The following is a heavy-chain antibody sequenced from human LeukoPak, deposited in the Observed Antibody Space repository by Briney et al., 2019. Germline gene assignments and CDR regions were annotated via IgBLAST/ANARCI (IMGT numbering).Heavy chain of an antibody. J-gene: IGHJ4*02. CDR2: ISYDGSNK. CDR3: AKDAQRGFDYSNSLEY. Sequence: PGRSLRLSCAASGFTFSSYAMHWVRQAPGKGLEWVAVISYDGSNKYYADSVKGRFTISRDNSQNTVDLHMNSLRAEDTAVYYCAKDAQRGFDYSNSLEYWGQGTLVTVSS. D-gene: IGHD4-11*01. V-gene: IGHV3-30*04. CDR1: GFTFSSYA.